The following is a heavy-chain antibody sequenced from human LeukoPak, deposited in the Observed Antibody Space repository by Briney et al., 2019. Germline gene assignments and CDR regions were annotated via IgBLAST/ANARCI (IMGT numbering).Heavy chain of an antibody. J-gene: IGHJ4*02. D-gene: IGHD1-7*01. V-gene: IGHV4-61*02. CDR3: ARGGELLNY. Sequence: SQTLSLTCTVSGGSVSSGDYYWTWIRQPAGKGLEWIGRIYTSGSTSYSPSLKSRVTISLDTSKNQFSLRLSSVTAADTAVYYCARGGELLNYLGQGTLVTVSS. CDR2: IYTSGST. CDR1: GGSVSSGDYY.